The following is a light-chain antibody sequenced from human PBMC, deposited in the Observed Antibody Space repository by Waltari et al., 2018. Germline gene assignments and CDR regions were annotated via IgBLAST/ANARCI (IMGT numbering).Light chain of an antibody. J-gene: IGKJ3*01. CDR1: QSISNY. Sequence: DIQMTQSPSSLSASVGDRVTITCRASQSISNYLNWYQQKPGEAPKLLIYAASSLQSGVTSRFSGSGSGTDFALTISSLQPEDFATYYCQQSYSTLPFTFGPGTKVDIK. V-gene: IGKV1-39*01. CDR3: QQSYSTLPFT. CDR2: AAS.